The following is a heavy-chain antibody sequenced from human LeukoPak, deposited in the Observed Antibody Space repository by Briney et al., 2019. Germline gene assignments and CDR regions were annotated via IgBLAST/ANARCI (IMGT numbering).Heavy chain of an antibody. CDR1: GYTFTSYG. J-gene: IGHJ4*02. Sequence: GASVKVSYKASGYTFTSYGISWVRQAPGQGLEWMGWISAYNGNTNYAQKLQGRVTMTTDTSTSTAYMELRSLRSDDTAVYYCARGGPGDTALQNYFDYWGQGTLVTVSS. CDR3: ARGGPGDTALQNYFDY. CDR2: ISAYNGNT. D-gene: IGHD5-18*01. V-gene: IGHV1-18*01.